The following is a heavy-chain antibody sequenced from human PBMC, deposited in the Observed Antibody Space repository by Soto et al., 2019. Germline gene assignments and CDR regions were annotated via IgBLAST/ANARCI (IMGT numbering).Heavy chain of an antibody. J-gene: IGHJ5*02. CDR1: GGSFSGYY. Sequence: QVRLQQWGTGLLKSSETLSLTCAVYGGSFSGYYWSWLRQPPGKGLEWIGEINHSGSPNYNPSLKSRVTISVDRAKTQFSLKMTPVTAPATAVYYCGQPNWGHNYFDPWAQGTLVPVPP. CDR2: INHSGSP. V-gene: IGHV4-34*01. CDR3: GQPNWGHNYFDP. D-gene: IGHD7-27*01.